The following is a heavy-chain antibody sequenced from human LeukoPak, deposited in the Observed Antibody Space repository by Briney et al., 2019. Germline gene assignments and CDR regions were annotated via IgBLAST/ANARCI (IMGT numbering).Heavy chain of an antibody. CDR2: IIPIFGTA. CDR1: GGTFSSYA. D-gene: IGHD6-19*01. V-gene: IGHV1-69*01. CDR3: ARGERIAVAGRLSRSLDY. Sequence: SVKVSCKASGGTFSSYAISWVRQAPGQGLEWMGGIIPIFGTANYAQKFQGRVTITADESTSTAYMELSSLRSEDTAMYYCARGERIAVAGRLSRSLDYWGQGTLVTVSS. J-gene: IGHJ4*02.